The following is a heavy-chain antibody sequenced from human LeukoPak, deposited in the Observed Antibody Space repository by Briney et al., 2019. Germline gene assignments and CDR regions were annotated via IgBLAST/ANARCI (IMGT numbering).Heavy chain of an antibody. D-gene: IGHD3-3*01. CDR3: ATHTIFGVVTYAFHI. J-gene: IGHJ3*02. CDR1: GYSGIELD. V-gene: IGHV1-24*01. Sequence: SVKVSCKVSGYSGIELDMHWVRQAPGKGLEWMGGFDREDGGTVYARRFQGRVTMTEDTSTDTAYMELSSLTSEDTAVYYCATHTIFGVVTYAFHIWGRGTLVTVSS. CDR2: FDREDGGT.